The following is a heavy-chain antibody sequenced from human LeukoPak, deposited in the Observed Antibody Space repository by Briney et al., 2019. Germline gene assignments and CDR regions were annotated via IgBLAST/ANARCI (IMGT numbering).Heavy chain of an antibody. Sequence: SETLSLTCTVSGGSISSNGYYWGWIRQSPGEGLEWIGNIYYSGITYYNASLKSRVTISVDTSKNQFSLKLSSVTAADTAVYYCARAGRRGSGFAFDYWGQGTLVTVSS. V-gene: IGHV4-39*07. D-gene: IGHD5-12*01. CDR1: GGSISSNGYY. J-gene: IGHJ4*02. CDR2: IYYSGIT. CDR3: ARAGRRGSGFAFDY.